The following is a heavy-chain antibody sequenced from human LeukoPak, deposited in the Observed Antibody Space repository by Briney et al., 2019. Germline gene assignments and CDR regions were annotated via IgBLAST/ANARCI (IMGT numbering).Heavy chain of an antibody. CDR3: ARDPDYGDPY. Sequence: GGSLRLSCSASGFSFTDSYMNWFRLSPEKGLEWIAYITSSGATTEYADSVKGRFTISRVNAKSSLYLQMNSLRPDDTAAYYCARDPDYGDPYWGQGTLVTVPS. D-gene: IGHD4/OR15-4a*01. J-gene: IGHJ4*02. V-gene: IGHV3-11*01. CDR2: ITSSGATT. CDR1: GFSFTDSY.